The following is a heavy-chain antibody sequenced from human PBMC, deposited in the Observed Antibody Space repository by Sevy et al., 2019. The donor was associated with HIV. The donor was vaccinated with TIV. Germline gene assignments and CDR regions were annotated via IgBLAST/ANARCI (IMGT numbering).Heavy chain of an antibody. V-gene: IGHV4-38-2*02. CDR1: GYSISSGYY. Sequence: SETLSLTCTVSGYSISSGYYWGWIRQPPGKGLEWIGSISHSGSTYYNPSLKSRVTISVATSKNQFSLKLSSVTAADTAVYYCARDRGGITGKTRWFDPWGQGTLVIVSS. D-gene: IGHD1-20*01. CDR3: ARDRGGITGKTRWFDP. J-gene: IGHJ5*02. CDR2: ISHSGST.